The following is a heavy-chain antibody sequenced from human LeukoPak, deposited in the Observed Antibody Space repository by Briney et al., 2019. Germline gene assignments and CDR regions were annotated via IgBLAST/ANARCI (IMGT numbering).Heavy chain of an antibody. J-gene: IGHJ6*02. Sequence: GGSLRLSCAASGFTFSSYWMSWVRQAPGKGLEWVANIKQDGSEKYYVDSVEGRFTISRDNAKNSLYLQMNSLRAEDTAVYYCAREKSTYYYDSRPYYYGMDVWGQGTTVTVSS. CDR1: GFTFSSYW. D-gene: IGHD3-22*01. CDR3: AREKSTYYYDSRPYYYGMDV. CDR2: IKQDGSEK. V-gene: IGHV3-7*01.